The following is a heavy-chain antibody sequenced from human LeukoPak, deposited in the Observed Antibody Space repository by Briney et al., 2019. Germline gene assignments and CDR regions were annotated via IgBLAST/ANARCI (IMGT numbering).Heavy chain of an antibody. CDR2: IHTSGSN. Sequence: SETLSLTCAVSGVSISPYYWAWIRQPPGKGLEWIGYIHTSGSNNQYPSLKSRVTISVDKSKNHFSLRLTSVTAADTAVYYCATLSAAVHLGAFDLWGQGTMVTVSS. CDR3: ATLSAAVHLGAFDL. V-gene: IGHV4-4*09. D-gene: IGHD3-3*01. CDR1: GVSISPYY. J-gene: IGHJ3*01.